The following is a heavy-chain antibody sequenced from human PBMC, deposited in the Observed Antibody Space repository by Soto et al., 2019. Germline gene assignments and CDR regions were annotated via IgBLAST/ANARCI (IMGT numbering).Heavy chain of an antibody. V-gene: IGHV3-7*03. CDR3: AREPNSFDY. CDR1: GFTFFKYW. CDR2: INVNGSDK. Sequence: GGSLRLSCAASGFTFFKYWMSWVRQAPGKGLEWVANINVNGSDKNYVDSVKGRFSVSRDNTKNLLYLQMDSLRAEDTAVYYCAREPNSFDYWGQGTLVTVSS. J-gene: IGHJ4*02.